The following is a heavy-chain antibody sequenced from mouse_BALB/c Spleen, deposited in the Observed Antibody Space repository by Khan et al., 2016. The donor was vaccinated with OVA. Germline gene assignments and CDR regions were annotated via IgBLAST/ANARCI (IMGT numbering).Heavy chain of an antibody. CDR3: ANGNYGCFAY. CDR2: ISSAATYT. Sequence: EVELVESGGVLLAPGGSLKLSCAASGFTFSSFVMSWVRQPPGKRLEWVATISSAATYTYYPASVTGRITISRDNAKNTLYLQMNSLGADDTSIYYCANGNYGCFAYWGQGTLVTVST. V-gene: IGHV5-9-1*01. J-gene: IGHJ3*01. D-gene: IGHD2-1*01. CDR1: GFTFSSFV.